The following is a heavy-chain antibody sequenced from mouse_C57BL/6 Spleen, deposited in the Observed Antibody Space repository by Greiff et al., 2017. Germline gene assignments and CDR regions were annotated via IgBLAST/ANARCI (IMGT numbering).Heavy chain of an antibody. D-gene: IGHD4-1*01. V-gene: IGHV5-4*03. J-gene: IGHJ2*01. Sequence: EVKVEESGGGLVKPGGSLKLSCAASGFTFSSYAMSWVRQTPEKRLEWVATISDGGSYTYYPDNVKGRFTISRDNAKNNLYLQMSHLKSEDTAMYYCARGLTGPYYFDYWGQGTTLTVSS. CDR2: ISDGGSYT. CDR1: GFTFSSYA. CDR3: ARGLTGPYYFDY.